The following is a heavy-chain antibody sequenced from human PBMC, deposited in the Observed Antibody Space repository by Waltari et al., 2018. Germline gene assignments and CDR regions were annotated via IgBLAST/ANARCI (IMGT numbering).Heavy chain of an antibody. J-gene: IGHJ3*02. CDR1: GFTVSSNY. D-gene: IGHD3-10*01. CDR2: IYSGGST. Sequence: EVQLVESGGGLIQPGGSLRLSCAASGFTVSSNYMSWVRQAPGKGLEWVSVIYSGGSTYYADSVKGRFTISRDNSKNTLYLQMNSLRAEDTAVYYCARFTMVQGNQTDAFDIWGQGTMVTVSS. CDR3: ARFTMVQGNQTDAFDI. V-gene: IGHV3-53*01.